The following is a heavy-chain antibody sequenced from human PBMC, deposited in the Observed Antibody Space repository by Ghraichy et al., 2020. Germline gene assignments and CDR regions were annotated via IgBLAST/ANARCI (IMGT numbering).Heavy chain of an antibody. V-gene: IGHV3-30*04. CDR3: ARDVGSSLGIYYYGMDV. D-gene: IGHD3-16*01. Sequence: GGSLRLSCAASGFTLSGYAMHWVRQAPGKGLEWVALISYDGGNKYYADSVKGRFTISRDNSKNTLYLQMNSLRAEDTAVYYCARDVGSSLGIYYYGMDVWGQGTTVTVSS. CDR1: GFTLSGYA. J-gene: IGHJ6*02. CDR2: ISYDGGNK.